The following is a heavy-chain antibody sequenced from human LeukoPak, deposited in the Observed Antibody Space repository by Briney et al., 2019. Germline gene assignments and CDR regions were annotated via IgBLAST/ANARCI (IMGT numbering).Heavy chain of an antibody. CDR2: INPNSGGT. V-gene: IGHV1-2*06. CDR1: GYTFTGYY. Sequence: ASVKVSCKASGYTFTGYYMHWVRQAPGQGLECMGRINPNSGGTNYAQKFQGRVTMTRDTSISTAYMELSRLRSDDTAVYYCATSSEGGYSYGSDIDYWGQGTLVTFSS. D-gene: IGHD5-18*01. J-gene: IGHJ4*02. CDR3: ATSSEGGYSYGSDIDY.